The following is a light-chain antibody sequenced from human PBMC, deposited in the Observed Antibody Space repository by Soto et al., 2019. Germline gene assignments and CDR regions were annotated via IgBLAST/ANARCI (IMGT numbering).Light chain of an antibody. V-gene: IGKV3-20*01. CDR3: QQFGSAPLFT. CDR2: GAS. CDR1: QSVSSSY. J-gene: IGKJ3*01. Sequence: EIVLTQSPGTLSLSPGERATLSCRASQSVSSSYLAWYQQKPGQAPRPLIYGASSRATGIPDRFSGSGSGTDFTLTISRLETEDFAVNYCQQFGSAPLFTFGPGTKVDFK.